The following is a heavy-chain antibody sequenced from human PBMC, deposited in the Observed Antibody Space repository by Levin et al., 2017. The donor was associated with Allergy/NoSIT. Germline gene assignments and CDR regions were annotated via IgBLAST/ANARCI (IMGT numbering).Heavy chain of an antibody. CDR1: GFTFGDYA. CDR3: TRDHFRPGDYFDY. CDR2: IRSKAYGGTA. D-gene: IGHD3-3*02. J-gene: IGHJ4*02. Sequence: GGSLRLSCTGSGFTFGDYAMNWFRQAPGKGLEWVGFIRSKAYGGTAECAPPVKGRFTVSRDDSENIAYLQMNTLKTEDTGVYYCTRDHFRPGDYFDYWGQGVLVTVSS. V-gene: IGHV3-49*03.